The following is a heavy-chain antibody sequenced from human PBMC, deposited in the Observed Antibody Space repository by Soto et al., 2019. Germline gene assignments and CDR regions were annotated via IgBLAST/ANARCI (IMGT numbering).Heavy chain of an antibody. CDR1: GGSISSGGYY. J-gene: IGHJ6*02. Sequence: SETLSLTCTVSGGSISSGGYYWSWIRQHPGKGLEWIGYIYYSGSTYYNPSLKSRVTISVDTSKNQFSLKLSSVTAADTAVYYCARVAPRTSYYYYYGMDVWGQGTTVTVSS. CDR3: ARVAPRTSYYYYYGMDV. CDR2: IYYSGST. V-gene: IGHV4-31*03.